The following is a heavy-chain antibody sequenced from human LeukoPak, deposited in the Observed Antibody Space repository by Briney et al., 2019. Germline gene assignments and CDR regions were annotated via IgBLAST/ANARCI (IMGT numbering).Heavy chain of an antibody. Sequence: QPGGSLRLSCAASGFTFRSNWMNWVRQAPGKGLEWVSVISGSGSNTYYADSVKGRFTISRDNSKNTLYLQMNSLRAEDTAVYYCAKRDSNDYYYSASDYWGQGTLVTVSS. J-gene: IGHJ4*02. D-gene: IGHD3-22*01. V-gene: IGHV3-23*01. CDR3: AKRDSNDYYYSASDY. CDR1: GFTFRSNW. CDR2: ISGSGSNT.